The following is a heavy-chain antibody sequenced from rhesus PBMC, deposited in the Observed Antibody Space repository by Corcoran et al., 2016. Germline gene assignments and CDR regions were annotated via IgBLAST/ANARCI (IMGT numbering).Heavy chain of an antibody. V-gene: IGHV4-173*01. J-gene: IGHJ4*01. Sequence: QLQLQESGPGLVRPWETLSLTCTISGDSISSNYRRWTRQSPGKGLEWIGRISGSGGTPDYNPSLRSRVTISTDTSKNQFSLNLSFLTAADTAVYYCARSPPRSSFDYWGQGVLVTVSS. CDR1: GDSISSNY. CDR3: ARSPPRSSFDY. D-gene: IGHD3-16*01. CDR2: ISGSGGTP.